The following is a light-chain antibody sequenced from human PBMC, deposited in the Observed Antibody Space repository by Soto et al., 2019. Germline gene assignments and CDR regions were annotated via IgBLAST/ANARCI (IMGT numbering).Light chain of an antibody. CDR2: EVT. J-gene: IGLJ1*01. V-gene: IGLV2-23*02. Sequence: QSALTQPASVSGSPGQSVTISCSGSDIGNYNLVSWYQHLPGRAPKLLIFEVTMRPSGISDPFSGSKSASTASLTISGLQAEDEGDYYCASYAGSRTYVFGSGTKV. CDR1: SDIGNYNL. CDR3: ASYAGSRTYV.